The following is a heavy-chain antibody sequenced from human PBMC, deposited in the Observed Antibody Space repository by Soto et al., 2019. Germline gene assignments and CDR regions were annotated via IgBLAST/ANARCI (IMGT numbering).Heavy chain of an antibody. CDR3: ARLYYYRSGSYYPPHLFDY. Sequence: GESLKISCKASGYSFTSCWIGWVRQMPGKGLEWMAVIYPGDSNTRYSPALQGQVTISADRSVTTAYLQWSSLKASDTAMYYCARLYYYRSGSYYPPHLFDYSGQGTQVTVSS. CDR1: GYSFTSCW. CDR2: IYPGDSNT. D-gene: IGHD3-10*01. V-gene: IGHV5-51*01. J-gene: IGHJ4*02.